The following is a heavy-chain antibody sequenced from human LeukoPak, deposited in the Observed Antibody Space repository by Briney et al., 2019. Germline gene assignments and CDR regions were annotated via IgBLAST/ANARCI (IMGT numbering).Heavy chain of an antibody. CDR2: IYHSGST. D-gene: IGHD6-25*01. Sequence: SETLSLTCAVSGYSISSGYYWGWIRQPPGKGLEWIGSIYHSGSTYYNPPLKSRVTISVDTSKNQFSLKLSSVTAADTAVYYCARSGRLGKNYYYMDVWGKGTTVTVSS. CDR1: GYSISSGYY. CDR3: ARSGRLGKNYYYMDV. J-gene: IGHJ6*03. V-gene: IGHV4-38-2*01.